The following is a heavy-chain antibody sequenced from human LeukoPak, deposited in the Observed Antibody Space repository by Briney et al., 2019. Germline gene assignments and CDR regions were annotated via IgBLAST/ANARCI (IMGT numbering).Heavy chain of an antibody. Sequence: SETLSLTCTVSGGSISSSSYCWGWIRQPPGKGLEWIGSIYYSGSTYYNPSLKSRVTISVDTSKNQFSLKLSSVTAADTAVYYCARQGYSYGYSFDYWGQGTLVTVSS. CDR2: IYYSGST. V-gene: IGHV4-39*01. J-gene: IGHJ4*02. CDR1: GGSISSSSYC. D-gene: IGHD5-18*01. CDR3: ARQGYSYGYSFDY.